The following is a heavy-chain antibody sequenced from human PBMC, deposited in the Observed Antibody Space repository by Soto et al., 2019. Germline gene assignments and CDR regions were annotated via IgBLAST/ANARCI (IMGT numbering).Heavy chain of an antibody. CDR3: AHRQSTLTKAEYFQH. D-gene: IGHD4-4*01. CDR1: GFSLSTSGVG. J-gene: IGHJ1*01. Sequence: QITLKESGPTLVRPTQTLTLTCTFSGFSLSTSGVGVGWIRQPPGKALEWLAIIYWDDDKRYIPSLRSRLTITKDTSKAQVVLTMTNMDPVETATYYCAHRQSTLTKAEYFQHWGQGTLVTVSS. CDR2: IYWDDDK. V-gene: IGHV2-5*02.